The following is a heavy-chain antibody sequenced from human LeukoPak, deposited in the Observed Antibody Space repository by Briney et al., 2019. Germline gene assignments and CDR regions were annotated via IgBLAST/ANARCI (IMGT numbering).Heavy chain of an antibody. Sequence: SETLSLTCTVSGDSMSDSYWSWIRQPAGKGLEWIGRIYASGSTNYNPSLKSRVTLSVDTSSNQFSLTLSSVTAADTAVYHCARDTRGHNGPGGYYYYMDVWGKGTTVTVSS. D-gene: IGHD2-8*01. J-gene: IGHJ6*03. CDR1: GDSMSDSY. CDR3: ARDTRGHNGPGGYYYYMDV. V-gene: IGHV4-4*07. CDR2: IYASGST.